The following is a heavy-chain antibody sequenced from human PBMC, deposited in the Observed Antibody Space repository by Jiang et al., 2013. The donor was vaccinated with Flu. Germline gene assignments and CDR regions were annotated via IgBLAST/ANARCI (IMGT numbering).Heavy chain of an antibody. V-gene: IGHV4-34*01. J-gene: IGHJ4*02. CDR3: ARKDGSGSRN. CDR2: INHSGST. D-gene: IGHD3-10*01. Sequence: LLKPSETLSLTCAVYGGSFSGYYWSWIRQPPGKGLEWIGEINHSGSTNYNPSLKSRVTISEDTSKNQFSLRLSSVTAADTAVYYCARKDGSGSRNWGQGTLVTVSS. CDR1: GGSFSGYY.